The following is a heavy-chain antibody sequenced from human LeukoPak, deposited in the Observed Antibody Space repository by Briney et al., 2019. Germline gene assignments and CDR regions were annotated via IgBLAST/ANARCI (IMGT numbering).Heavy chain of an antibody. D-gene: IGHD4-17*01. CDR3: ARNGDYVGNWFDP. Sequence: ASVKVSCKASGYTFTGYYMHWVRQAPGQGLERMGWINPNSGGTNYAQKFQGRVTMTRDTSISTAYMELSRLRSDDTAVYYCARNGDYVGNWFDPWGQGTLVTVSS. V-gene: IGHV1-2*02. CDR1: GYTFTGYY. J-gene: IGHJ5*02. CDR2: INPNSGGT.